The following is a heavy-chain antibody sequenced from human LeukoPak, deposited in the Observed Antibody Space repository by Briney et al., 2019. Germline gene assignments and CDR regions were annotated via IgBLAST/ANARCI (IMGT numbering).Heavy chain of an antibody. Sequence: SETLSLTCTVSAYSISDGWVWGMIRQPPGKGLEWIGSIYRSGTTYYNPSLKSRVTMSVDTSNNQFSLKPTSVTAADTAMYYCSRLSHVAGAPKVSWFDPWGQGTLVTVSS. J-gene: IGHJ5*02. D-gene: IGHD1-26*01. V-gene: IGHV4-38-2*02. CDR3: SRLSHVAGAPKVSWFDP. CDR1: AYSISDGWV. CDR2: IYRSGTT.